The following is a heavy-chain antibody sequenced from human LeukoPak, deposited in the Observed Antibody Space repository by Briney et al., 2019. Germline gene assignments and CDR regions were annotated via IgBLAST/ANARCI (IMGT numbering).Heavy chain of an antibody. V-gene: IGHV4-59*08. J-gene: IGHJ4*02. Sequence: KPSETLSLTCTVSGGSNSSYYWSWIRQPPGKGLEWIGYIYYSGSTNYNPSLKSRVTISVDTSKNQFSLKLSSVTAADTAVYYCARQGVGATYDYWGQGTLVTVSS. CDR3: ARQGVGATYDY. D-gene: IGHD1-26*01. CDR2: IYYSGST. CDR1: GGSNSSYY.